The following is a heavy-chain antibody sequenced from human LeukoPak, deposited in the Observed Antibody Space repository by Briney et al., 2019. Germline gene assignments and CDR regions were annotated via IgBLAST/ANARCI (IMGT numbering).Heavy chain of an antibody. CDR1: GYTFTSNY. CDR2: ISPSGGST. Sequence: ASVKVSCKAFGYTFTSNYMHWVRQAPGQGPEWMGVISPSGGSTTYAQKFQGRVTLTRDMSTSTDYLELSSLRSEDTAVYYCARDAGLSPPVAGLDYWGQGTLVTVSS. CDR3: ARDAGLSPPVAGLDY. J-gene: IGHJ4*02. V-gene: IGHV1-46*01.